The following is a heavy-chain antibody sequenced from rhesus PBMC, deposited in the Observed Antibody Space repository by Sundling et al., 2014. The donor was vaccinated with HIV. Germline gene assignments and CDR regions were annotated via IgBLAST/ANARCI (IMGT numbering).Heavy chain of an antibody. J-gene: IGHJ4*01. CDR3: AREKVAVIGPLFDH. V-gene: IGHV4-169*02. CDR1: GDSISGSY. CDR2: IHGSGTYT. Sequence: QLQLQESGPGLVKASETLSVTCAVSGDSISGSYWTWIRQAPGKGLEWIGYIHGSGTYTNYNPSLKSRVTLSVDTSKNQLSLALSSVTAADTAEYYCAREKVAVIGPLFDHWGQGVLVTVSS. D-gene: IGHD6-37*01.